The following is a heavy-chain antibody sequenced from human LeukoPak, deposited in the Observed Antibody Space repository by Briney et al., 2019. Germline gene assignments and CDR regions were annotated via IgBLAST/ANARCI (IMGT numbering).Heavy chain of an antibody. CDR1: AFTFSTYS. D-gene: IGHD4-11*01. CDR2: ISSNSRTI. V-gene: IGHV3-48*01. Sequence: PGGSLRLSCAASAFTFSTYSMNWVRQAPGKGLEWVSYISSNSRTIYNADSVKGRFTISRDNAKDSLYLQMNSLRVEDTAVYYCARMTTVTTAAYYYFMDVWGKGTTVTASS. CDR3: ARMTTVTTAAYYYFMDV. J-gene: IGHJ6*03.